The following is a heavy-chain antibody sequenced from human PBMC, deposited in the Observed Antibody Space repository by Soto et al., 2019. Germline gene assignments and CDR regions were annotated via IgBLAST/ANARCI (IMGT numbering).Heavy chain of an antibody. Sequence: SVKVSCKASGGTFSSYAISWVRQAPGQGLEWMGGIIPIFGTANYAQKFQGRVTITADESTSTAYMELSSLRSEDTAVYYCARAHYYGSGSSPFDYWGQGXLVTVYS. CDR3: ARAHYYGSGSSPFDY. V-gene: IGHV1-69*13. CDR2: IIPIFGTA. J-gene: IGHJ4*02. D-gene: IGHD3-10*01. CDR1: GGTFSSYA.